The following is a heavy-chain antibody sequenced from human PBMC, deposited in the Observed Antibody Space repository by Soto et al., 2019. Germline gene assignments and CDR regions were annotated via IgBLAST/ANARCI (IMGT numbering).Heavy chain of an antibody. J-gene: IGHJ6*02. CDR1: GGSFSGYY. CDR2: INHSGST. Sequence: SETLSLTCAVYGGSFSGYYWSWIRQPPGKGREWIGEINHSGSTNYNPSLKSRVTISVDTSKNQLSLKLSSVTAADTAVYYCARGRDGWRYYSYGMDVWGQGTNITVSS. V-gene: IGHV4-34*01. CDR3: ARGRDGWRYYSYGMDV. D-gene: IGHD4-17*01.